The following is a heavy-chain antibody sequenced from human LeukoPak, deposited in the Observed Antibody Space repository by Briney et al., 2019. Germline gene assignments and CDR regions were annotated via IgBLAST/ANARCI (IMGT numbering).Heavy chain of an antibody. CDR2: INHSGST. CDR1: GGSFSGYY. J-gene: IGHJ5*02. Sequence: SETLSLTCAVYGGSFSGYYWSWIRQPPGKGLEWIGEINHSGSTNYNPSLKSRVTISVDTSKNQFSLRLSSVTVADTAVYYCARDFRYCSSTSCYVRWFDPWGQGTLVTVSS. CDR3: ARDFRYCSSTSCYVRWFDP. V-gene: IGHV4-34*01. D-gene: IGHD2-2*01.